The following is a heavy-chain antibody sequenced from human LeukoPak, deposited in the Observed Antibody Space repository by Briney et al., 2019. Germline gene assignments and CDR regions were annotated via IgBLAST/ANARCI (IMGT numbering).Heavy chain of an antibody. J-gene: IGHJ4*02. Sequence: GGSLRLSCAASGFTFSDFYMTWVRQAPGMGLEWVAYISPNGQTIYYAESLQGRFTVSRDNAKNSLFLQMNNLGAEDSAVYYCAKAFTALVLFEYWGQGTLVTVSS. D-gene: IGHD5-18*01. CDR3: AKAFTALVLFEY. CDR1: GFTFSDFY. V-gene: IGHV3-11*01. CDR2: ISPNGQTI.